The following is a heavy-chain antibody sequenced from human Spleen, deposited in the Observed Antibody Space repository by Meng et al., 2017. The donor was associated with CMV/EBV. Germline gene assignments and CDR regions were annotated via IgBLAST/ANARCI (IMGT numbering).Heavy chain of an antibody. CDR3: ARGWRGDFWSGYLRTLDF. J-gene: IGHJ4*02. CDR1: GFTFDDYA. D-gene: IGHD3-3*01. CDR2: ISWNSGTI. Sequence: SLKISCAVSGFTFDDYAMHWVRQAPGKGLEWVSGISWNSGTIGYADSVKGRFTISRDNAKNSLYLQMDSLRGEDTAVYYCARGWRGDFWSGYLRTLDFWGQGTLVTVSS. V-gene: IGHV3-9*01.